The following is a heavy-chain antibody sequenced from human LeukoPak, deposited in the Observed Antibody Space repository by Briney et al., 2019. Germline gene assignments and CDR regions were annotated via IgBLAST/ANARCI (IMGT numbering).Heavy chain of an antibody. V-gene: IGHV3-30*02. J-gene: IGHJ3*02. CDR2: IRYDGSNK. CDR3: AIYGGSGTNAFDI. D-gene: IGHD2-15*01. Sequence: GGSLRLSCAASGFTFSSYGMHWVRQAPGKGLQWVAFIRYDGSNKYYADSVKGRFTISRDNSKNTLYLQIHSLRAEDTAVYYCAIYGGSGTNAFDIWGQGTMVTVSS. CDR1: GFTFSSYG.